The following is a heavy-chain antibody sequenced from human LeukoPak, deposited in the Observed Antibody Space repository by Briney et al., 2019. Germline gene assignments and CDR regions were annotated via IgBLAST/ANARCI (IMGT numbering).Heavy chain of an antibody. Sequence: ASVKVSCKASGYTFTSYGISWVRQAPGQGLEWMGWISAYNGNTNYAQKLQGRVTMTTDTSTSTAYMELRSLRSDDTAVYYCAIIRFSSSWYGEDAFDIWGQGTMVTVSS. V-gene: IGHV1-18*01. CDR1: GYTFTSYG. D-gene: IGHD6-13*01. CDR2: ISAYNGNT. J-gene: IGHJ3*02. CDR3: AIIRFSSSWYGEDAFDI.